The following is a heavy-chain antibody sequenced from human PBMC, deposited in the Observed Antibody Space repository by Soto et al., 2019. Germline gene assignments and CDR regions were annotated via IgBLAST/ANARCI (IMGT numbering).Heavy chain of an antibody. D-gene: IGHD5-18*01. CDR1: GYTFTSYG. Sequence: GASVKVSCKASGYTFTSYGISWVRQAPGQGLEWMGWISAYNGNTNYAQKLQGRVTMTTDTSTSTAYMELRSLRSDDTALYYCARAITDVDTAMVTDYFDYWGQGTLVTVSS. CDR2: ISAYNGNT. J-gene: IGHJ4*02. V-gene: IGHV1-18*01. CDR3: ARAITDVDTAMVTDYFDY.